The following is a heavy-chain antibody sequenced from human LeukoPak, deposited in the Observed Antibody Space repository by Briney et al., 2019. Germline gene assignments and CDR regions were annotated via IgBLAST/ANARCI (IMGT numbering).Heavy chain of an antibody. J-gene: IGHJ3*02. CDR3: ARDGYNLIPDAFDI. CDR2: IYYSGST. V-gene: IGHV4-59*01. CDR1: GGSISSYY. Sequence: SETLSLTCTVSGGSISSYYWSWIRQPPGKGLEWIGYIYYSGSTNYKSSLKSRVTISVDTSKNQFSLKLSSVTAADTAVYYCARDGYNLIPDAFDIWGQGTMVTVSS. D-gene: IGHD5-24*01.